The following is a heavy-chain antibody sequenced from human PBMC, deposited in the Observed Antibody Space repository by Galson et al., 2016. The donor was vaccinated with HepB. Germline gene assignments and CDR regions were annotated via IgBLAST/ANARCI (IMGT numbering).Heavy chain of an antibody. D-gene: IGHD4-11*01. CDR1: GFTFSRHG. CDR3: ARLTSDPRIGGYFDY. CDR2: IWFDGSNQ. J-gene: IGHJ4*02. Sequence: SLRLSCAASGFTFSRHGMHWVRQAPGKGLEWVALIWFDGSNQYYTDSVKGRLTISRDNSKNTLNLQMDSLRVEDTAVYYCARLTSDPRIGGYFDYWGQGALVTVSS. V-gene: IGHV3-33*01.